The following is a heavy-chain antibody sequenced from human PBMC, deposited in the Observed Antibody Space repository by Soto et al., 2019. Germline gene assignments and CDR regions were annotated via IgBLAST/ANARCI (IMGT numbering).Heavy chain of an antibody. J-gene: IGHJ6*02. D-gene: IGHD6-19*01. V-gene: IGHV1-2*02. Sequence: ASVKVSCKASGYTFSGYYMHWVRQAPGQGLEWMGWINPNSGGTNYAQKFQGRVTTTRDTSISTAYMELSRLRSDDTAVYYCARDRGSGWYLTYYYYGMDVWGQGTTVTVSS. CDR2: INPNSGGT. CDR1: GYTFSGYY. CDR3: ARDRGSGWYLTYYYYGMDV.